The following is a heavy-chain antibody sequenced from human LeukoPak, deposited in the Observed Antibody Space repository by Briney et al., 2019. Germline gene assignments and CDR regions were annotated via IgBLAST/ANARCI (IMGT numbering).Heavy chain of an antibody. CDR3: ARWGYYDSSGNRKDAFDI. V-gene: IGHV4-61*02. CDR1: GGSISSGSYY. D-gene: IGHD3-22*01. Sequence: SQTLSLTCTVSGGSISSGSYYWSWIRQPAGKGLEWIGRIYTSGSTNYNPSPKSRVTISVDTSKNQFSLKLSSVTAADTAVYYCARWGYYDSSGNRKDAFDIWGQGTMVTVSS. CDR2: IYTSGST. J-gene: IGHJ3*02.